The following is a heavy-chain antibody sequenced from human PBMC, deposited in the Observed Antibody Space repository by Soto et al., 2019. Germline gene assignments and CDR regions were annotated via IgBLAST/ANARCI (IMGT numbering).Heavy chain of an antibody. D-gene: IGHD2-2*01. J-gene: IGHJ4*02. V-gene: IGHV3-66*01. CDR1: GFSVTTNY. Sequence: GGSLRLSCVASGFSVTTNYMIWVRQAPGKGLEWVSVIYTNGGSIGYADSVKGRLTISGDNAKNTLYLQMSSLRADDTAVYYCARTADASVYYFDYWGQGTLVTVSS. CDR2: IYTNGGSI. CDR3: ARTADASVYYFDY.